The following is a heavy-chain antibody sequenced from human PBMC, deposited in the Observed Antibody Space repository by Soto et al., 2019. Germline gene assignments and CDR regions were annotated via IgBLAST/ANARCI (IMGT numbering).Heavy chain of an antibody. V-gene: IGHV3-33*01. CDR2: VWHDGSKK. CDR3: ASQAFDY. CDR1: GFIFRDYG. J-gene: IGHJ4*02. Sequence: PGGSVRLSCTASGFIFRDYGMQGVRQAPGKGLEWLAFVWHDGSKKYYADSLKGRFTISRDNSKNTMYLQMSSPTVEDTAVYYCASQAFDYWGQGTLFPVSS.